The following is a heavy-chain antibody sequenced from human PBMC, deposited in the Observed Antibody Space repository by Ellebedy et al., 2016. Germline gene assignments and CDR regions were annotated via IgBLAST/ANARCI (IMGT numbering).Heavy chain of an antibody. CDR1: GFTFSSYW. D-gene: IGHD2-2*01. CDR3: ARDWGYCTIANCYAGRLDP. J-gene: IGHJ5*02. Sequence: GESLKISXAASGFTFSSYWMSWVRQAPGKGLEWVANIKQDGSEKYYVDSVKGRFTISRDNAKNSLYLQMNSLRAEDTAVYYCARDWGYCTIANCYAGRLDPWGQGTLVTVSS. V-gene: IGHV3-7*03. CDR2: IKQDGSEK.